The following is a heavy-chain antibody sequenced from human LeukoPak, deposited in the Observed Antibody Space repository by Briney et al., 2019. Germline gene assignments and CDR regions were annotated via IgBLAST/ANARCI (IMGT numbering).Heavy chain of an antibody. Sequence: GGSLRLSCAASGFTFSSYAMHWVRQAPGKGLEWVAVISYDGSNKYYADSVKGRFTISRDNSKNTLYLQMNSLRAEDTAVYYCARDDAPYCSSTSCSLNDAFDIWGQGTMVTVSS. CDR1: GFTFSSYA. D-gene: IGHD2-2*01. CDR2: ISYDGSNK. J-gene: IGHJ3*02. V-gene: IGHV3-30-3*01. CDR3: ARDDAPYCSSTSCSLNDAFDI.